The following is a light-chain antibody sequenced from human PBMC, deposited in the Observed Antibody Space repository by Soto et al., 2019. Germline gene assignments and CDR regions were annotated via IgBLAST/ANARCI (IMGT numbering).Light chain of an antibody. CDR1: QSVSSSY. J-gene: IGKJ1*01. CDR3: QQYGSSPQT. Sequence: EIVLTQSPGTLSLSPGERATLSCRASQSVSSSYLAWYQQKPGQAPRLLIYGASSRATGIPDRFSGSGSGTDFTLTISRLEPEDFAVYWCQQYGSSPQTFGQGTKVDIK. CDR2: GAS. V-gene: IGKV3-20*01.